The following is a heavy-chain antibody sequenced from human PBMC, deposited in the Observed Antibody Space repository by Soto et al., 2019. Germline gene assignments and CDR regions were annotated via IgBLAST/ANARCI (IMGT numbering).Heavy chain of an antibody. V-gene: IGHV3-9*01. D-gene: IGHD2-8*02. J-gene: IGHJ3*02. CDR3: ANLWGSGGRNVFDI. CDR2: ISWNSGRT. Sequence: EMQLVESGGGLVQPGRSLRLSCAASGFTFGDYAMHWVRQAPGKGPEWVSGISWNSGRTGYADSVKGRFTISRDNVKKSLYLEMNSLRSEDTALYYCANLWGSGGRNVFDIWGQGTMVTVSS. CDR1: GFTFGDYA.